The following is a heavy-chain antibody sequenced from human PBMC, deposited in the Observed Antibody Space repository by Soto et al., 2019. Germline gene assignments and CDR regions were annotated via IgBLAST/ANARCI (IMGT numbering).Heavy chain of an antibody. J-gene: IGHJ5*02. V-gene: IGHV1-3*01. Sequence: QVQIVQSGAEVKEPGASVRVSCKAFGYNFTAYNIHWLRQAPGQGLEWMGWINAGNGNTRSSRKFQGRVIITRDPSETTAYLEVDSLRSEDTAIYYCARVAPSGGSVPRFDPWGQGTLLTDSS. CDR1: GYNFTAYN. CDR3: ARVAPSGGSVPRFDP. CDR2: INAGNGNT. D-gene: IGHD3-10*01.